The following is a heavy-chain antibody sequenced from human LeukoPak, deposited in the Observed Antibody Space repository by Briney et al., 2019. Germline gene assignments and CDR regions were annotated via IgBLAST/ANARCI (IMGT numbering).Heavy chain of an antibody. V-gene: IGHV3-23*01. J-gene: IGHJ3*02. D-gene: IGHD3-9*01. CDR3: AKDSTIRYFDWLPDAFDI. Sequence: PGGSLRLSCAASGFTFSSYAMSWVRQAPGKGLEWVSAISGSGGSTYYADSVKGRFTISRDNSKNTLYLQMNSLRAEDTAVYYCAKDSTIRYFDWLPDAFDIWGQGTMVTVS. CDR1: GFTFSSYA. CDR2: ISGSGGST.